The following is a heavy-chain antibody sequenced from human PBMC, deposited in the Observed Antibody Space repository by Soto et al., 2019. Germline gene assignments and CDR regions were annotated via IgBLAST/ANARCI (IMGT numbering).Heavy chain of an antibody. CDR3: ARTSAWVEGAFDI. CDR1: GYTFTNYY. CDR2: MNPNSGNT. V-gene: IGHV1-8*01. J-gene: IGHJ3*02. Sequence: GASVKVSCKGTGYTFTNYYMHWVRQDTGQGLEWMGWMNPNSGNTGYAQKFQGRVTMTRNTSISTAYMELSSLRSEDTAVYYCARTSAWVEGAFDIWGQGTMVTVSS. D-gene: IGHD3-16*01.